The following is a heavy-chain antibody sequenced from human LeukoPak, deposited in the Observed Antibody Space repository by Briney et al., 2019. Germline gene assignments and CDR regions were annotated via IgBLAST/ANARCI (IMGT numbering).Heavy chain of an antibody. J-gene: IGHJ3*02. Sequence: PSETLSLTCTVSGGSISSYYWSWIRQPAGKGLEWIGRIYTSGSTNYNPSLKSRVTMSVDTSKNQFSLKLSSETAADTAVYYCARVVDILTGYDAFDIWGQGTMVTVSS. CDR1: GGSISSYY. CDR2: IYTSGST. CDR3: ARVVDILTGYDAFDI. V-gene: IGHV4-4*07. D-gene: IGHD3-9*01.